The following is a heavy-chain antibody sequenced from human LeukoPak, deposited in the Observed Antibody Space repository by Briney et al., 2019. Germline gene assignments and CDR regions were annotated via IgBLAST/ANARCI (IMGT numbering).Heavy chain of an antibody. V-gene: IGHV3-7*01. CDR3: ARAQWISGVVINGPKDY. CDR2: IKHGGSER. J-gene: IGHJ4*02. D-gene: IGHD3-3*01. CDR1: GFTFSSYW. Sequence: GGSLRLSCAASGFTFSSYWMSWVRQSPGKGLEWVANIKHGGSERYYVDSVKGRFTISRDNAKNSLFLQMNTLRAEDTAVYYCARAQWISGVVINGPKDYWGQGTLVTVSS.